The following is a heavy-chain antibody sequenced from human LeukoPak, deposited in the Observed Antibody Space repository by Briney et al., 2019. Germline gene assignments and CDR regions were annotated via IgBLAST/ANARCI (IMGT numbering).Heavy chain of an antibody. D-gene: IGHD1-26*01. J-gene: IGHJ6*02. CDR2: IIPIFGTA. Sequence: ASVKVSCKASGGTFSSYAISWVRQAPGQGLEWMGGIIPIFGTANYAQKFQGRVTITADESTSTAYKELSSLRSEDTAVYYCAREPGATHYYYYGMDVWGQGTTVTVSS. CDR3: AREPGATHYYYYGMDV. V-gene: IGHV1-69*13. CDR1: GGTFSSYA.